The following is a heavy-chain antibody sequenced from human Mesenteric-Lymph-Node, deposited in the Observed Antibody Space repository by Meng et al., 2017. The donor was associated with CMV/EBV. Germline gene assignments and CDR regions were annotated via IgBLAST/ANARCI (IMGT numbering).Heavy chain of an antibody. D-gene: IGHD6-13*01. CDR2: IYHSGST. V-gene: IGHV4-4*02. CDR1: GGSISSSNW. Sequence: VCGGSISSSNWWSWVRQPPGKGLEWIGEIYHSGSTNYNPSLKSRVTISVDKSKNQFSLKLSSVTAADTAVYYCARASSSHGTGVDYWGQGTLVTVSS. CDR3: ARASSSHGTGVDY. J-gene: IGHJ4*02.